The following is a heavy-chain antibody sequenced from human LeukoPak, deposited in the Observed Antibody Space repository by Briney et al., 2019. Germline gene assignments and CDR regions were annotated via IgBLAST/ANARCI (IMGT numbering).Heavy chain of an antibody. Sequence: GGSLRLPCAASGFAFSSHAMSWVRQAPGKGLEWVSSISGSGGSTYYADSVKGRFTISRDNSKYTLYLQLNSLRAEDTAVYYCAKDLRSSSWAHYFDYWGQGTLVTVSS. V-gene: IGHV3-23*01. D-gene: IGHD6-13*01. J-gene: IGHJ4*02. CDR3: AKDLRSSSWAHYFDY. CDR2: ISGSGGST. CDR1: GFAFSSHA.